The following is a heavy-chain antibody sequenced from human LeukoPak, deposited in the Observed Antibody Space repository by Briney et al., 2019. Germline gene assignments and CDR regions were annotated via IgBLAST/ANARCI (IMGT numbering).Heavy chain of an antibody. CDR1: GFIFSGYE. J-gene: IGHJ4*02. V-gene: IGHV3-48*03. Sequence: PRGSLRLSCAASGFIFSGYEMTWVRQAPGKGLEWVSDISSSAGTIYYADSVKGRFTISRDSAKNSLYLQMNSLRAEDTAIYYCARLYGDYDYWGQGTLVTVSS. D-gene: IGHD4-17*01. CDR3: ARLYGDYDY. CDR2: ISSSAGTI.